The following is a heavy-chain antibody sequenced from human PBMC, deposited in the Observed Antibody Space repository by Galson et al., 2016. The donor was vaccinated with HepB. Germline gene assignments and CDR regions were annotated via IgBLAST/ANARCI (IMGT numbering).Heavy chain of an antibody. CDR1: GFSLSTSGMC. J-gene: IGHJ3*02. Sequence: PALVKPTQTLTLTCTFSGFSLSTSGMCVSWIRQPPGKALEWLALIDWDDDKYYSPSLTTRLTISKDTSKNQVVLTVTNMDSVDTATYYCARSGGRPSWKYGSGIYAFDIWGQGTMVTVSS. CDR3: ARSGGRPSWKYGSGIYAFDI. CDR2: IDWDDDK. D-gene: IGHD3-10*01. V-gene: IGHV2-70*13.